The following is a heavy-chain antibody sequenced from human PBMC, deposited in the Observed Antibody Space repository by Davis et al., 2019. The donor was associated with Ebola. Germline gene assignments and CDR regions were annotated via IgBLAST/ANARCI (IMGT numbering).Heavy chain of an antibody. CDR2: LSGSCDYI. J-gene: IGHJ4*02. CDR3: ARPHYGNYDNFDY. CDR1: GFTFNTHG. V-gene: IGHV3-21*06. Sequence: PGGPLRPPCEAAGFTFNTHGMHWVRQAPGKGLEWVSSLSGSCDYIWYSDSVKGRFTVSRDNIKNSMFLELTSLRADDSGVYYCARPHYGNYDNFDYWGRGTLVTVSS. D-gene: IGHD4-11*01.